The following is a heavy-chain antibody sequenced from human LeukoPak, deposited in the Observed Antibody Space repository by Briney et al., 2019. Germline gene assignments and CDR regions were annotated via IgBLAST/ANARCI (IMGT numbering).Heavy chain of an antibody. CDR2: IYYSGST. J-gene: IGHJ5*02. CDR1: GGSISSSSYY. D-gene: IGHD5-18*01. V-gene: IGHV4-39*01. Sequence: SETLSLTCTVSGGSISSSSYYWGWIRQPPGKGLEWIGSIYYSGSTYYNPSLKSRVTISVDTSKNQFSLKLSSVTAADTAVYYCARPPYVDTAMIGFDPRGQGTLVTVSS. CDR3: ARPPYVDTAMIGFDP.